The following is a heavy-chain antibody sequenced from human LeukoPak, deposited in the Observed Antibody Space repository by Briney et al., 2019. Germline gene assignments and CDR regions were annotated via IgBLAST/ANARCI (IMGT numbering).Heavy chain of an antibody. J-gene: IGHJ4*02. D-gene: IGHD2-15*01. CDR3: ARFGYCSGGSCIDY. Sequence: SETLSLTCTVSGGSISSSSYYWGWLRQPPGKGLEWIGSIYYSGSTYYNPSLKSRVTISVDTSKNQFSLKLSSVTAADTAVYYCARFGYCSGGSCIDYWGQGTLVTVSS. CDR1: GGSISSSSYY. V-gene: IGHV4-39*01. CDR2: IYYSGST.